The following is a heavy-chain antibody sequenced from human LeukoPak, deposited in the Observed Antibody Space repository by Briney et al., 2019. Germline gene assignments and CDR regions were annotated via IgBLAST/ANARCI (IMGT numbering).Heavy chain of an antibody. Sequence: ASVKVSCKASGGTFSSYAISWVRQAPGQGLEWMGGIIPIFGTANYAQKFQGRVTITADESTSTAYMELSSLRSEDTAVYYCARAGSAVRGVEYYYYMDVWGKGTTVTISS. CDR2: IIPIFGTA. CDR1: GGTFSSYA. CDR3: ARAGSAVRGVEYYYYMDV. J-gene: IGHJ6*03. D-gene: IGHD3-10*01. V-gene: IGHV1-69*01.